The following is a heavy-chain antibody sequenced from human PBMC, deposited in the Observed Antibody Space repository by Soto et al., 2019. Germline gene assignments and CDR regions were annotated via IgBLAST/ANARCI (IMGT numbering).Heavy chain of an antibody. CDR3: VSLQTSGWPGVH. D-gene: IGHD6-25*01. CDR2: IYESVYT. CDR1: GASVSSGAYY. Sequence: PSETLSLTCTVSGASVSSGAYYCGWVRQRPGRGLEWIGYIYESVYTYYNTSLKSRLTISLDGSNNQFSLGLTSVTAADTAVYYCVSLQTSGWPGVHWGQGTMVTVSS. J-gene: IGHJ4*02. V-gene: IGHV4-31*03.